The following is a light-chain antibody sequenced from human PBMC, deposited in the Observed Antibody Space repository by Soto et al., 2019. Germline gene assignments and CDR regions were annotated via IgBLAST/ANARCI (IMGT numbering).Light chain of an antibody. J-gene: IGKJ4*01. Sequence: DSQRIQSPWSLSAWVGGVVIIGRRASQSISSYLNWYQQKPGKAPKLLTYAASRLHRGVPSRFSGTDSGTDFTLTISSLQPEDSATSSCQPPYSTPLTFGGGTKVHIK. CDR1: QSISSY. CDR2: AAS. V-gene: IGKV1-39*01. CDR3: QPPYSTPLT.